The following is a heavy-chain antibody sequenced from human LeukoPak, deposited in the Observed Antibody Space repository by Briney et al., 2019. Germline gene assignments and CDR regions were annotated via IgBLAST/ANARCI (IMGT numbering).Heavy chain of an antibody. CDR3: TTRMDTAMVTADY. CDR1: GFTLSNYG. J-gene: IGHJ4*02. D-gene: IGHD5-18*01. CDR2: ISGSGFNT. Sequence: GGSLRLSYAGSGFTLSNYGMSWVRQAPGKGLEWVSSISGSGFNTFYSDSVKGRFTISRDNPKNTLYLQMNSLKTEDTAVYYCTTRMDTAMVTADYWGQGTLVTVSS. V-gene: IGHV3-23*01.